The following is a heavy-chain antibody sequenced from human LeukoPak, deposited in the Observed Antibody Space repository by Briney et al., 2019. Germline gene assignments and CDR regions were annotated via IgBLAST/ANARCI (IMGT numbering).Heavy chain of an antibody. Sequence: KPSETLSLTCTVSGGSISSYYWSWIRQPPGKGLEWIGYIYYSGSTNYNPSLKSRVTISVDTSKNQFSLKLSSVTAADTAVYYCARQAGENSSGGSCYLDYFDYWGQGTLVTVSS. CDR3: ARQAGENSSGGSCYLDYFDY. CDR2: IYYSGST. D-gene: IGHD2-15*01. J-gene: IGHJ4*02. CDR1: GGSISSYY. V-gene: IGHV4-59*08.